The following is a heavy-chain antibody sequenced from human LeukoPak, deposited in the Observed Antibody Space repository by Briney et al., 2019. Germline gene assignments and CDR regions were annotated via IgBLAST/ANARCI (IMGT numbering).Heavy chain of an antibody. D-gene: IGHD3-3*01. Sequence: SVKVSCKASGGTFSSYAISWVRQAPGQGLEWMGVIIPMFGTANYAQKFQGRVTITADKSTTTAYMELSSLRSVDTAMYYCSRDGYYDFLSGSHFFDCWGEGTLLTVS. CDR1: GGTFSSYA. J-gene: IGHJ4*02. CDR2: IIPMFGTA. V-gene: IGHV1-69*06. CDR3: SRDGYYDFLSGSHFFDC.